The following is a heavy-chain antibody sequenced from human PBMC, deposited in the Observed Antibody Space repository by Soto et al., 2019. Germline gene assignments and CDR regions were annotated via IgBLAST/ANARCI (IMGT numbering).Heavy chain of an antibody. D-gene: IGHD1-1*01. Sequence: SGTLSPTRAIFWDSVSSNIAALNWTRQSTLRGLLWLGRTSYRSKWYNDYALSVKSRITINPDTSKNQLSLQLNSVTPEDTAVYYLARDSSQRTGANPSFFDFWGQGTLVIVSA. CDR3: ARDSSQRTGANPSFFDF. CDR1: WDSVSSNIAA. J-gene: IGHJ4*02. V-gene: IGHV6-1*01. CDR2: TSYRSKWYN.